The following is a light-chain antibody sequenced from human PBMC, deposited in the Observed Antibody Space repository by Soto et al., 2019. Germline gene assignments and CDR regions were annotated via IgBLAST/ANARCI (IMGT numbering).Light chain of an antibody. CDR2: EVS. V-gene: IGLV2-14*01. Sequence: QSALTQPASVSGSPGQSITISCTGTSSDVGGYNYVSWYQQHAGKAPKTMIYEVSSRPSGVSNRFSGSKSGNTASLTISGLQADDEADYYCASYTSSTTLVFETGTKVTVL. J-gene: IGLJ1*01. CDR1: SSDVGGYNY. CDR3: ASYTSSTTLV.